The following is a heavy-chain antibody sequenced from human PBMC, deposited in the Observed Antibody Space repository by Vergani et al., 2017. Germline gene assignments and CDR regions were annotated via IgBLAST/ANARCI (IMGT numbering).Heavy chain of an antibody. CDR1: EYLFGNYW. CDR3: ARHTTYTDS. V-gene: IGHV5-51*01. CDR2: IYPADSDT. Sequence: EVELVQSGPEMRKPGESLKISCNGSEYLFGNYWLVWVRQLPGKGLEWMGLIYPADSDTRYSPSFQGQVTISADKSISTAFLQWDSLKSSVTALYYCARHTTYTDSWGQGTLVTVSS. J-gene: IGHJ4*02. D-gene: IGHD1-1*01.